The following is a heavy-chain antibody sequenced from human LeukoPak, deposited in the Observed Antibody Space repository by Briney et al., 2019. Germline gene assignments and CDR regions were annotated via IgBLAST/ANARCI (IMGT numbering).Heavy chain of an antibody. J-gene: IGHJ3*02. D-gene: IGHD3-10*01. CDR3: AREGRGPGAFDI. CDR1: GYTFTSYG. CDR2: ISAYNDT. Sequence: ASVKVSCKASGYTFTSYGISWVRQAPGQGLEWMGWISAYNDTNYAQKLQGRVTMTTDTSTSTAYMELRSLRSDDTAVYYCAREGRGPGAFDIWGQGTMVTVSS. V-gene: IGHV1-18*01.